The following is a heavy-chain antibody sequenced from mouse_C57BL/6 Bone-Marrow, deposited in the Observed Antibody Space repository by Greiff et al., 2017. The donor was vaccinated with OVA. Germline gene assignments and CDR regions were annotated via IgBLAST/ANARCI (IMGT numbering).Heavy chain of an antibody. D-gene: IGHD1-1*01. CDR1: GYTFTDHT. V-gene: IGHV1-78*01. J-gene: IGHJ4*01. CDR2: IYPRDGST. CDR3: ECAGDYYGSSFAMDY. Sequence: QVQLQQSDAELVKPGASVKISCKVSGYTFTDHTIPWMKQRPEQGLEWIGYIYPRDGSTKYNEKFKGKATLTADKSYSTASMQLNSLTSVHSAIYSCECAGDYYGSSFAMDYWGQGTSVTVSS.